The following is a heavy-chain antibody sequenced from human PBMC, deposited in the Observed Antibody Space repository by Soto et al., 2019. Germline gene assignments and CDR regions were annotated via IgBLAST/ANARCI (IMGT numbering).Heavy chain of an antibody. CDR2: IYYSGST. Sequence: SETLSLTCTVSGGSISSSSYYWGWIRQPPGKGLEWIGSIYYSGSTYYNPSLKSRVTISVDTSKNQFSLKLSSVTAADTAVYYCASDSSGWYRRTEYFQHWGQGTLVTVS. J-gene: IGHJ1*01. CDR3: ASDSSGWYRRTEYFQH. V-gene: IGHV4-39*01. D-gene: IGHD6-19*01. CDR1: GGSISSSSYY.